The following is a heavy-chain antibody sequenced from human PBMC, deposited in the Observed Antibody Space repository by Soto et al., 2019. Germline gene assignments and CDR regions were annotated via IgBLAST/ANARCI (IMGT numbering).Heavy chain of an antibody. J-gene: IGHJ5*02. V-gene: IGHV4-39*01. CDR3: ARQTMYYDFWSGPNWFDP. CDR1: GGSISSSMYY. CDR2: MYYRGST. D-gene: IGHD3-3*01. Sequence: PSETMSVTCPVAGGSISSSMYYWGWIHQPPGKGLEWIGSMYYRGSTYYNPSLKSRVTISVDTSKNQFSLKLSSVTAADTAVYYCARQTMYYDFWSGPNWFDPWGQGTLVTVSS.